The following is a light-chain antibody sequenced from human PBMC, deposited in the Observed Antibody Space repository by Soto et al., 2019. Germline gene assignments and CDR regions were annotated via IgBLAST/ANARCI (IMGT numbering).Light chain of an antibody. CDR1: QSISSY. CDR2: GAS. J-gene: IGKJ1*01. V-gene: IGKV1-39*01. Sequence: DIQMTQSPSSLSASVGDRITITCRASQSISSYLNWYQHRPGKAPSVLIYGASNLQSGVPSRFSGSGSGTDFTLTISSLQPEDFAIYYCQQSYSVPWTFAQGTKVDIK. CDR3: QQSYSVPWT.